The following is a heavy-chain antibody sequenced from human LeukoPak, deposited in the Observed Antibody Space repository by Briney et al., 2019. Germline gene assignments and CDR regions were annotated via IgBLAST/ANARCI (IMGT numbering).Heavy chain of an antibody. V-gene: IGHV3-23*01. Sequence: GGSLRLSCAASGFTFSNSAMSWVRQAPGKGLEWVSTLSGSGITAYYADSVKGRFTISRDNSKNTLYLQMNSLRAEDTAVYYCAKGIYSSGWSYFDYWGHGTLVTVSS. D-gene: IGHD6-19*01. J-gene: IGHJ4*01. CDR1: GFTFSNSA. CDR3: AKGIYSSGWSYFDY. CDR2: LSGSGITA.